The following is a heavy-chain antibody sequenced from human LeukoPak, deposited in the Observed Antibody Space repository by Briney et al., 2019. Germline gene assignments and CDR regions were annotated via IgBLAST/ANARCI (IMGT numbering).Heavy chain of an antibody. J-gene: IGHJ2*01. V-gene: IGHV5-51*01. Sequence: GESLKISCKASGYTFTSYWIGWVRQMPGKGLEWMGIIYPGDSDTRYSPSFQGQVTISADKSISTAYLQWSSLKASDTAIYYCTKSAVPNYWYFDLWGRGTLVTVSS. D-gene: IGHD1-1*01. CDR1: GYTFTSYW. CDR3: TKSAVPNYWYFDL. CDR2: IYPGDSDT.